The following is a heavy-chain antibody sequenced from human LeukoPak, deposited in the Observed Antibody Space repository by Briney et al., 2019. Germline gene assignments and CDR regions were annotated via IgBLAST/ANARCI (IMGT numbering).Heavy chain of an antibody. CDR2: IYYSGST. V-gene: IGHV4-59*01. J-gene: IGHJ4*02. CDR3: ARGLYGGNPAAGY. CDR1: GGSISSYY. Sequence: PSETLSLTCTVSGGSISSYYWSWIRQPPGKGLEWIGYIYYSGSTNYNPSLKSRVTISVDTSKNQFSLKLSSVTAADTAVYYCARGLYGGNPAAGYWGQGTLVTVSS. D-gene: IGHD4-23*01.